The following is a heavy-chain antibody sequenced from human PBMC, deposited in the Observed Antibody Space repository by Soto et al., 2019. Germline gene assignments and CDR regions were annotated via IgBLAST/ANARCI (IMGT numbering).Heavy chain of an antibody. D-gene: IGHD4-4*01. Sequence: QLQLQESGPGLVKPSETLSLTCTVSGGSISSSSYYWGWIRQPPGKGLEWIGSIYYSGSTYYNPSLKSRVTISVDTSKNQFSLKLSSVTAADTAVYYCARRTVTLLGGPDDYWGQGTLVTVSS. J-gene: IGHJ4*02. CDR3: ARRTVTLLGGPDDY. CDR2: IYYSGST. V-gene: IGHV4-39*01. CDR1: GGSISSSSYY.